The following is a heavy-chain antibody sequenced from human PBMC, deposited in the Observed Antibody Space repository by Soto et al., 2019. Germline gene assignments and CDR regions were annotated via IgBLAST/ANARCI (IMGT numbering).Heavy chain of an antibody. CDR3: ARPGGQWLVLDWFDP. CDR1: GYTFTSYA. Sequence: QVQLVQSGAEVKKPGASVKVSCKASGYTFTSYAMHWVRQAPGQRLEWMGWINAGNGNTKYSQKFQGRVTITRDTSASTAYMERSSLRSEDTAVYYCARPGGQWLVLDWFDPWGQGTLVTVSS. CDR2: INAGNGNT. V-gene: IGHV1-3*01. D-gene: IGHD6-19*01. J-gene: IGHJ5*02.